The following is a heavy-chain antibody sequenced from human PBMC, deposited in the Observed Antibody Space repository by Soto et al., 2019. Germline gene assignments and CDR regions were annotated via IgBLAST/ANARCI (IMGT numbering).Heavy chain of an antibody. CDR3: AKDRAFWFGEGGWFDP. D-gene: IGHD3-10*01. J-gene: IGHJ5*02. Sequence: EVQLVESGGGLVQPGGSLRLYCAASGFIFDSFALSWVRQAPGKGLEWVSGIGGSGGRTYYADSVKGRFTISSDNSKNTLYLQMSSLSAEDTAIYYCAKDRAFWFGEGGWFDPWGQGTLVTVSS. CDR1: GFIFDSFA. V-gene: IGHV3-23*04. CDR2: IGGSGGRT.